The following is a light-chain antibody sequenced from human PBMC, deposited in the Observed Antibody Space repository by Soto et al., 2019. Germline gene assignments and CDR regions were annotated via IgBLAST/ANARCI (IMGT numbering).Light chain of an antibody. CDR3: QQFNSYPIT. Sequence: AIQLTQSPSSLSVSVGDRVTITCRASQGITSALAWYQQKPGKAPKLLISIASSLESGVPSRFSGSGSGTDFTLTISSLQPEDFATYFCQQFNSYPITFGQGTRLEIK. CDR2: IAS. J-gene: IGKJ5*01. CDR1: QGITSA. V-gene: IGKV1-13*02.